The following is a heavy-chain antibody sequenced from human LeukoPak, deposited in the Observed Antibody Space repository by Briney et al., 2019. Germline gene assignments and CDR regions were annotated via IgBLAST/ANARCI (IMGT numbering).Heavy chain of an antibody. V-gene: IGHV1-69*01. Sequence: SVKVSCKASGGTFSSYAISWVRQAPGQGLEWMGGIIPIFGTANYAQKFQGRVTIIADESTSTAYMGLSSLRSEDTAVYYCARDKGEYYYDSSGYRDAFDIWGQGTMVTVSS. CDR2: IIPIFGTA. CDR1: GGTFSSYA. D-gene: IGHD3-22*01. J-gene: IGHJ3*02. CDR3: ARDKGEYYYDSSGYRDAFDI.